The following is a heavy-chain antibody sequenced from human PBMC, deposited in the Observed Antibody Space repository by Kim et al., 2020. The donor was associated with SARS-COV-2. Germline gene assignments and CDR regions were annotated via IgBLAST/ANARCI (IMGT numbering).Heavy chain of an antibody. CDR3: AKETLVVAAKVADY. CDR2: ISYDGSNK. CDR1: GFTFSSYG. V-gene: IGHV3-30*18. D-gene: IGHD2-15*01. J-gene: IGHJ4*02. Sequence: GGSLRLSCAASGFTFSSYGMHWVRQAPGKGLEWVAVISYDGSNKYYADSVKGRFTISRDNSKNTLYLQMNSLRAEDTAVYYCAKETLVVAAKVADYWAREPWSLSPQ.